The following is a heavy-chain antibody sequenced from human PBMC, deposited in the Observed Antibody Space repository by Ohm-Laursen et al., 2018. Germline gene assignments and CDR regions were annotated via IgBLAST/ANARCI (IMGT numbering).Heavy chain of an antibody. D-gene: IGHD2-2*02. J-gene: IGHJ4*02. V-gene: IGHV1-46*03. CDR3: ATHCGSTSCYKVVDY. CDR1: GYTFTSYY. Sequence: ASVKVSCKASGYTFTSYYMHWVRQAPGQGLEWMGIINPSGGSTIYAQKFQGRVTMTRDTSTSTVYMELSSLRSEDTAVYYCATHCGSTSCYKVVDYWGQGTLVTVSS. CDR2: INPSGGST.